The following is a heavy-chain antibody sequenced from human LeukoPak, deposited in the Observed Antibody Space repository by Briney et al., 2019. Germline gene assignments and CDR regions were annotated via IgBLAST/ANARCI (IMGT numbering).Heavy chain of an antibody. V-gene: IGHV1-8*03. CDR1: GYTFTSYD. Sequence: ASVKVSCKASGYTFTSYDINWVRQATGQGLEWMGWMNPNSGNTGYAQKFQGRVTITRNTSISTAYMELSSLRSEDTAVYYCARGRNHYGSGSRPLPDYWGQGTLVTVSS. D-gene: IGHD3-10*01. CDR3: ARGRNHYGSGSRPLPDY. CDR2: MNPNSGNT. J-gene: IGHJ4*02.